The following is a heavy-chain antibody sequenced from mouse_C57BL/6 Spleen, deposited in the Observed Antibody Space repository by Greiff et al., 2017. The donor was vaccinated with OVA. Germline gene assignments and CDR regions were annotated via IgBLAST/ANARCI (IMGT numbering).Heavy chain of an antibody. J-gene: IGHJ3*01. CDR2: INPSTGGT. CDR3: AKGYGSSSFAY. D-gene: IGHD1-1*01. Sequence: EVKLMESGPELVKPGASVKISCKASGYSFTGYYMNWVKQSPEKSLEWIGEINPSTGGTTYNQKFKAKATLTVDKSSSTAYMQLKSLTSEDSAVYYCAKGYGSSSFAYWGQGTLVTVSA. V-gene: IGHV1-42*01. CDR1: GYSFTGYY.